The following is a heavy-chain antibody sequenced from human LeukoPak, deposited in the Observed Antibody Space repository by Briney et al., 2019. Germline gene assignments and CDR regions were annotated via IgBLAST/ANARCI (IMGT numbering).Heavy chain of an antibody. J-gene: IGHJ4*02. Sequence: GASVKVSCKASGYTFTSYDINWVRQATGQGLEWMGWMNPNSGNTGYAQKFQGRVTMTRNTSISTAYMELSSLRSEDTAVYHCARRDSSGYYPDYWGQGTLVTVSS. CDR3: ARRDSSGYYPDY. CDR2: MNPNSGNT. V-gene: IGHV1-8*01. D-gene: IGHD3-22*01. CDR1: GYTFTSYD.